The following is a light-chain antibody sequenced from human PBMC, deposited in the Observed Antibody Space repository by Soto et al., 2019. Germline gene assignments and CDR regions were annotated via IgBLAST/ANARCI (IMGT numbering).Light chain of an antibody. V-gene: IGKV1-5*01. Sequence: IQMTQSPSTLSASVGDRVTITCRASQSISSWLAWYQQKPGKVPKLLIYDASTLESGVPSTFGGSGSGTEFTLTISSLQPEDFATYFCQQSYSTPLTFGGGTKVEIK. CDR3: QQSYSTPLT. CDR2: DAS. J-gene: IGKJ4*01. CDR1: QSISSW.